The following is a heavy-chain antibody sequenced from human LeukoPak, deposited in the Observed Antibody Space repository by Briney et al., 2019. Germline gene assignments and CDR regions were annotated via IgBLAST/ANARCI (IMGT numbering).Heavy chain of an antibody. CDR2: IKQDGSEK. Sequence: GSLRLSCAASGFTFSTYWMSWVRQAPGKGLEWVANIKQDGSEKDYVDSVKGRFTISRDNAKNSLYLQMNSLRAEDTAVYYCARDKFDIVVVTAIYYYYMDVWGKGTTVTISS. CDR3: ARDKFDIVVVTAIYYYYMDV. D-gene: IGHD2-21*02. V-gene: IGHV3-7*01. J-gene: IGHJ6*03. CDR1: GFTFSTYW.